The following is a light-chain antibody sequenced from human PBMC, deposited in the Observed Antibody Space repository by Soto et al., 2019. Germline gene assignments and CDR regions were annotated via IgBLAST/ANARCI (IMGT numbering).Light chain of an antibody. J-gene: IGLJ1*01. CDR3: GTRASSLIAL. V-gene: IGLV1-51*02. Sequence: QSVLTQPPSVSAAPGQKVTISCSGNSSNIGSNDVSWYQQLPGKAPKLLIYENSQRPSGIPDRFSGSKSGTSATLGITGLQTGDEDDYYCGTRASSLIALFGTGTKVTVL. CDR1: SSNIGSND. CDR2: ENS.